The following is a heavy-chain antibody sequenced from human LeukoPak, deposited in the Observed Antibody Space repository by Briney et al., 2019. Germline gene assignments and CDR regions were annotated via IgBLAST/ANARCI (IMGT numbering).Heavy chain of an antibody. CDR1: GGSISSYY. D-gene: IGHD2-15*01. Sequence: SETLSLTCTVSGGSISSYYWSWIRQPPGKGLEWIGYIYYSGSTNYNPSLKSRVTISVDTSKNQFSLKLSSVTAADTAVYYCARTSEGYCSGGSCWDYYYYMDVWGKGTTVTVSS. CDR2: IYYSGST. V-gene: IGHV4-59*01. J-gene: IGHJ6*03. CDR3: ARTSEGYCSGGSCWDYYYYMDV.